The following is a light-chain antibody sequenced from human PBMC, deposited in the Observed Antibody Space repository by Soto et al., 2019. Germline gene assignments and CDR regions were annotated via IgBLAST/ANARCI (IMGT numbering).Light chain of an antibody. CDR1: QGISNY. Sequence: DIQMTQSPSSLSASVRDRVTITCRASQGISNYLAWYQQKPGKVPKLLIYAASTLQSGVPSRFSGSRSGTDFTLNISSLQPEDVATYYCQKYDSAPWTFGQGTKVEIK. CDR2: AAS. V-gene: IGKV1-27*01. CDR3: QKYDSAPWT. J-gene: IGKJ1*01.